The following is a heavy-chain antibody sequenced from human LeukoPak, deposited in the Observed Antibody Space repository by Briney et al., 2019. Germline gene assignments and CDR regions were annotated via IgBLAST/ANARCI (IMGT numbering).Heavy chain of an antibody. CDR2: ISNDGMRK. Sequence: GGSLRLSCAASGFTFSRSAMHWVRQPPGKGLEWMAVISNDGMRKFHADSVKGRFTISRDNTKNTLYLQMDSLTTEDTALYYCARRRDGYNPELDYWGQGTLVTVSS. D-gene: IGHD5-24*01. CDR3: ARRRDGYNPELDY. J-gene: IGHJ4*02. CDR1: GFTFSRSA. V-gene: IGHV3-30*04.